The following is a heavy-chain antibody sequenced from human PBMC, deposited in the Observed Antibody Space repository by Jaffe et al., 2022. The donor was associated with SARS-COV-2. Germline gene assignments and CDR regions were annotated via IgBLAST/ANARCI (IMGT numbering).Heavy chain of an antibody. J-gene: IGHJ2*01. CDR2: INHSGST. Sequence: QVQLQQWGAGLLKPSETLSLTCAVYGGSFSGYYWSWIRQPPGKGLEWIGEINHSGSTNYNPSLKSRVTISVDTSKNQFSLKLSSVTAADTAVYYCARELQQLVGWYFDLWGRGTLVTVSS. V-gene: IGHV4-34*01. CDR1: GGSFSGYY. CDR3: ARELQQLVGWYFDL. D-gene: IGHD6-13*01.